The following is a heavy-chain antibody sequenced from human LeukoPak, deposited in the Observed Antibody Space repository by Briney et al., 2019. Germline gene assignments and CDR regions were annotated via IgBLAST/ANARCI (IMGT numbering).Heavy chain of an antibody. CDR1: GFTFSDYY. CDR3: ARDPGITMIENNWFDP. CDR2: ISSSGSTI. D-gene: IGHD3-22*01. J-gene: IGHJ5*02. V-gene: IGHV3-11*04. Sequence: PGGSLRLSCAASGFTFSDYYMSWIRQAPGKGLEWVSYISSSGSTIYYADSVKGRFTISRGNAKNTLYLQMNSLRAEDTAVYYCARDPGITMIENNWFDPWGQGTLVTVSS.